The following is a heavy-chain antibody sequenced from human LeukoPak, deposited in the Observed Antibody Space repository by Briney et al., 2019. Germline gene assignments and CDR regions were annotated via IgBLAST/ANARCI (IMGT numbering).Heavy chain of an antibody. CDR3: AKSTGTTNAIFDY. J-gene: IGHJ4*02. V-gene: IGHV3-53*05. Sequence: GGSLRLSCAASGFTVSSNYMSWVRQAPGKGLEWVSVIYSGGSTYYADSVKGRFTISRDNSKNTLYLQMNSLRAEDMALYYCAKSTGTTNAIFDYWGQGTLVTVSS. D-gene: IGHD1-7*01. CDR1: GFTVSSNY. CDR2: IYSGGST.